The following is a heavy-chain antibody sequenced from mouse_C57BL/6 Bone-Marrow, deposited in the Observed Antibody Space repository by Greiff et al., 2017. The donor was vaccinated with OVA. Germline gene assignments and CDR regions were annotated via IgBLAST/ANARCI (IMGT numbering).Heavy chain of an antibody. V-gene: IGHV1-20*01. J-gene: IGHJ4*01. D-gene: IGHD1-3*01. CDR1: GYSFTGYF. CDR2: INPYNGDT. CDR3: ARRKGGYAMDY. Sequence: VQLKESGPELVKPGDSVKISCKASGYSFTGYFMNWVMQSHGKSLEWIGRINPYNGDTFYNQKFKGKATLTVDKSSSTAHMELRSLTSEDSAVYYCARRKGGYAMDYWGQGTSVTVSS.